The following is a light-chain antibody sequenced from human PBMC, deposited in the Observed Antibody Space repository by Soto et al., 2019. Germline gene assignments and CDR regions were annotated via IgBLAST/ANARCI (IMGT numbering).Light chain of an antibody. CDR1: QSVSSN. J-gene: IGKJ1*01. V-gene: IGKV3-15*01. CDR2: GAS. Sequence: EIVMTQSPATLSVSPGERATLSCRASQSVSSNLAWYQQKPGQAPRLLIYGASTRATGIPARFSVSGSGTEFTLTTSSLQSEDFVVYYCQQYNNWLWTFGQGTKVEIK. CDR3: QQYNNWLWT.